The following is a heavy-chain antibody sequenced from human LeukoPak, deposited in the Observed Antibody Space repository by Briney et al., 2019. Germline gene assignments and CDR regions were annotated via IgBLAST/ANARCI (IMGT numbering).Heavy chain of an antibody. CDR3: ARDFRGRYYYDSSGYYGILGY. CDR1: GYTFTSYY. Sequence: ASVEVSCKASGYTFTSYYMHWVRQAPGQGLEWMGIINPSGGSTSYAQKFQGRVTMTRDTSTSTVYMELSSLRSEDTAVYYCARDFRGRYYYDSSGYYGILGYWGQGTLVTVSS. J-gene: IGHJ4*02. CDR2: INPSGGST. D-gene: IGHD3-22*01. V-gene: IGHV1-46*01.